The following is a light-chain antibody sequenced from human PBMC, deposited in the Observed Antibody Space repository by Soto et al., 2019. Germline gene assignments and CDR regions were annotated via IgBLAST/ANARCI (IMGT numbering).Light chain of an antibody. Sequence: ETVMTQSPATLSVSSGERATLSCRASQSVGGDLAWYQQRPGQAPRLLIFAASTRATSVPARFTGSRSGTDFSLNIDSLQSEDFAVYYCEQYNNCHRTFGQGTKVDIX. V-gene: IGKV3-15*01. CDR3: EQYNNCHRT. J-gene: IGKJ1*01. CDR1: QSVGGD. CDR2: AAS.